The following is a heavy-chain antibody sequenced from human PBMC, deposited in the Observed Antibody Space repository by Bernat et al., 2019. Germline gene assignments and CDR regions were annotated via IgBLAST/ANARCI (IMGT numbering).Heavy chain of an antibody. CDR3: VGLGANSV. D-gene: IGHD4/OR15-4a*01. J-gene: IGHJ4*02. CDR2: ISSSSSYI. Sequence: EVQLVESGGGLVKPGGSLRLSCAASGFTFSSYSMNWVRQAPGKGLEWVSSISSSSSYIYYADSVKGRFTISRDNSKNIVYLQMNSVTAEDTAVYYCVGLGANSVWGQGTLVTVSS. V-gene: IGHV3-21*01. CDR1: GFTFSSYS.